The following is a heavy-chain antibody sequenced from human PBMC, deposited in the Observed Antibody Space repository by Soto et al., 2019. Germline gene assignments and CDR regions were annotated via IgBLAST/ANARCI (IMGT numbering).Heavy chain of an antibody. J-gene: IGHJ4*02. CDR3: AGGCTGLSWFGESSPFCY. D-gene: IGHD3-10*01. CDR2: INAGNGNT. CDR1: GYTFTSYA. V-gene: IGHV1-3*01. Sequence: QVQLVQSGAEVKKPGASVKVSCKASGYTFTSYAMHWVRQAPGQRLEWMGWINAGNGNTKYSQKFQGRVTITRDTSASTAYMELSSLRSEDTAVYYCAGGCTGLSWFGESSPFCYWGQGTLVTVSS.